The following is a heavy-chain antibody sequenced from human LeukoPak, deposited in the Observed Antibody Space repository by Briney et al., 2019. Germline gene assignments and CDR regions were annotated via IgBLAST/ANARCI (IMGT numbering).Heavy chain of an antibody. Sequence: GGSLRLSCAASGFTFSSNGMHWVRQAPGKGLEWVAVIWYDGSEKFYADSVKGRFTISRDNSKNTLDLQMDSLRAEDTAVYYCARDQHYYDSSGYGNWGQGTLVTVSS. CDR3: ARDQHYYDSSGYGN. D-gene: IGHD3-22*01. J-gene: IGHJ4*02. CDR2: IWYDGSEK. CDR1: GFTFSSNG. V-gene: IGHV3-33*01.